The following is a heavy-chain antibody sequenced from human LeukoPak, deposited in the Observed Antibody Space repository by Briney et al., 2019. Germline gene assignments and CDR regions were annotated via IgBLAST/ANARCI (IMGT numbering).Heavy chain of an antibody. CDR1: GGSFSGYY. CDR3: AREPVYYDILTGYYELYYFDY. D-gene: IGHD3-9*01. J-gene: IGHJ4*02. Sequence: SETLSLTCAVYGGSFSGYYWSWIRQPPVKGLEWIGEINHSGSTNYNPSLKSRVTISVDTSKNQFSLKLSSVTAADTAVYYCAREPVYYDILTGYYELYYFDYWGQGTLVTVSS. V-gene: IGHV4-34*01. CDR2: INHSGST.